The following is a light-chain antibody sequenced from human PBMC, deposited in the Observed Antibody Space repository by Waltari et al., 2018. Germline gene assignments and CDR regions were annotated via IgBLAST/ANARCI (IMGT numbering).Light chain of an antibody. CDR1: QSISIF. CDR2: AAS. J-gene: IGKJ3*01. Sequence: DIQMTQSPSSLSASVGDRVTITCRASQSISIFLNWYQQQPGKAPKLLIYAASNLQSGVPSRFSGSGSGTDFTLTISSLQPEDFATYYCQHSYSTPPFTFGPGTKVDIK. V-gene: IGKV1-39*01. CDR3: QHSYSTPPFT.